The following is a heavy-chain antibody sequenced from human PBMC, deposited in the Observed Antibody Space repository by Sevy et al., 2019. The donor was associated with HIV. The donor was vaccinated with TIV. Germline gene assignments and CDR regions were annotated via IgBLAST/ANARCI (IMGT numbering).Heavy chain of an antibody. D-gene: IGHD6-19*01. CDR2: ISAYNGNT. CDR1: GYTFTRYG. Sequence: ASVKVSCKASGYTFTRYGISWVRQAPGQGLEWMEWISAYNGNTNYAQKLQGRVTMTTDTSTSTAYMELRSLRSDDTAVYYCARGREGYSSGWYATKNRFDPWGQGTLVTVSS. J-gene: IGHJ5*02. V-gene: IGHV1-18*01. CDR3: ARGREGYSSGWYATKNRFDP.